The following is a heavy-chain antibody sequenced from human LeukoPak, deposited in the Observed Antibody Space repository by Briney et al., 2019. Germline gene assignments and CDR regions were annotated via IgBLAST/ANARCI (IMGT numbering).Heavy chain of an antibody. Sequence: SETLSLTCTVSGGSISPFFWSWIRQPPGKGLEWIAHVYHSGTTNYNPSLKSRVDISADASRNQFSLRLTSVTAADTAVYYCARGACSGGSCLDSWGQGTLVTVSS. J-gene: IGHJ4*02. D-gene: IGHD2-15*01. CDR3: ARGACSGGSCLDS. CDR2: VYHSGTT. CDR1: GGSISPFF. V-gene: IGHV4-59*01.